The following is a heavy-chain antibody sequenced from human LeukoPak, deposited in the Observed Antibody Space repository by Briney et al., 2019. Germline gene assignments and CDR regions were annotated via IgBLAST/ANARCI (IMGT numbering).Heavy chain of an antibody. D-gene: IGHD3-10*01. CDR2: INHSGST. V-gene: IGHV4-34*01. J-gene: IGHJ4*02. CDR3: AREGTGSYFSTFDY. Sequence: SETLSLTCAVYGGSFSGYYWSWIRQPPGKGLEWIGEINHSGSTNYNPSLKSRVTISVDTSKNQFSLKLSSVTAADTAVYYCAREGTGSYFSTFDYWGQGTLVTVSS. CDR1: GGSFSGYY.